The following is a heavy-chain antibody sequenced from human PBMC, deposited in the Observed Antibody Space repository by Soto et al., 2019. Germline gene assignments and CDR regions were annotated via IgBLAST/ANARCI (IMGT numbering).Heavy chain of an antibody. V-gene: IGHV3-23*01. Sequence: AGGSLRLSCAASGFTFSSYAMSWVRQAPGKGLEWVSAISGSGGSTYYADSVKGRFTISRDNSKNTLYLQMNSLRAEDTAVYYCAKSTRGGSGSLQLKTWGQGTLVTVSS. CDR2: ISGSGGST. CDR1: GFTFSSYA. J-gene: IGHJ5*02. D-gene: IGHD3-10*01. CDR3: AKSTRGGSGSLQLKT.